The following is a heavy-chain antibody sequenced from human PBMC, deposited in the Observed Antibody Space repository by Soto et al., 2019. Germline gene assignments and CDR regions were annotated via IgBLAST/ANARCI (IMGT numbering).Heavy chain of an antibody. Sequence: SLRLSCAASGFTFSSYWMHWVRQAPGKGLVWVSRINSDGSSTSYADSVKGRFTVSRDNAKNSLYLQMNSLRDEDTAVYYCARDQRPGSGFDPWGQGXLVTVSS. CDR3: ARDQRPGSGFDP. CDR1: GFTFSSYW. V-gene: IGHV3-74*01. J-gene: IGHJ5*02. D-gene: IGHD3-10*01. CDR2: INSDGSST.